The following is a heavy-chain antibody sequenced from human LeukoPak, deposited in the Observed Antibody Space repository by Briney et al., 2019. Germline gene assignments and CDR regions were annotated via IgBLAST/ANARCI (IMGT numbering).Heavy chain of an antibody. D-gene: IGHD2/OR15-2a*01. J-gene: IGHJ4*02. Sequence: GGSLRLSCAASGFTFSSYALNWVRQAPGKRLEWVSTISDSGAKTYYADSVKGRFTISRDNSKNTLYLQMNSLRAEDTAVYYCAKAPPIIVSTSEFWGRGTLVTVSS. V-gene: IGHV3-23*01. CDR2: ISDSGAKT. CDR3: AKAPPIIVSTSEF. CDR1: GFTFSSYA.